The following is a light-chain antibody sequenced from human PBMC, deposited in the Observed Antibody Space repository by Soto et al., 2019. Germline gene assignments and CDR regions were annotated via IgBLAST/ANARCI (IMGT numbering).Light chain of an antibody. V-gene: IGLV4-69*01. CDR2: LDSDGSH. CDR1: SGHSSYA. J-gene: IGLJ2*01. Sequence: QSVLTQSPSASASLGASVKLTCTLSSGHSSYAIAWLQQQPEKGPRYLMKLDSDGSHTKGDAIPERFSGSISGTERYLPILCLQSEDDADYYRQTWGTGIHVVFGGGTKVTVL. CDR3: QTWGTGIHVV.